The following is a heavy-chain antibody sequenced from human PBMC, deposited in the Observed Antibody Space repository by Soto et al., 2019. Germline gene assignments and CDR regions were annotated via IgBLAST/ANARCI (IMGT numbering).Heavy chain of an antibody. Sequence: ASVKVSCKASGYTFTGYYMHWVRQAPGQGLEWMGWINPNSGGTNYAQKFQGRVTMTRDTSISTAYMELSRLRSDDTAVYYCARVAAAAALYYFDCWGQGTLVTVSS. J-gene: IGHJ4*02. D-gene: IGHD6-13*01. V-gene: IGHV1-2*02. CDR1: GYTFTGYY. CDR2: INPNSGGT. CDR3: ARVAAAAALYYFDC.